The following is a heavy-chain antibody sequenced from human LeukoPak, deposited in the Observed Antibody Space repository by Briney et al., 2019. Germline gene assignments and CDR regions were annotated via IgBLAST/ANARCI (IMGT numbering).Heavy chain of an antibody. CDR2: ISSSSSYI. CDR1: GFTFSSYS. V-gene: IGHV3-21*01. Sequence: PGGSLRLSCAASGFTFSSYSMNWVRQAPGKGLKWVSSISSSSSYIYYAASVKGRFTISGDNAKNSLYLQMNSLRAEDTAVYYCARVFPGTYYDFWSFDLWGRGTLVTVSS. CDR3: ARVFPGTYYDFWSFDL. J-gene: IGHJ2*01. D-gene: IGHD3-3*01.